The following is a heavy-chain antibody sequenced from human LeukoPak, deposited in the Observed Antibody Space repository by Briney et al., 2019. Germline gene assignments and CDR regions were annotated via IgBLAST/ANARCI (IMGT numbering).Heavy chain of an antibody. CDR1: GYTFTSYY. Sequence: ASVKVSCKASGYTFTSYYMHWVRQAPGPGLEWMGIINPSGGSTIYAQKFQGRVTMTRDTSTSTVYMELSSLRSEDTAVYYCARDYGPSYYYDSSGYLGYWGQGTLVTVSS. CDR2: INPSGGST. D-gene: IGHD3-22*01. V-gene: IGHV1-46*01. CDR3: ARDYGPSYYYDSSGYLGY. J-gene: IGHJ4*02.